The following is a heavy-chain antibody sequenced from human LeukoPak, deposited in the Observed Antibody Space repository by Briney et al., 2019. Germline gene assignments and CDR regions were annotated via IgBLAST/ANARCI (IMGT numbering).Heavy chain of an antibody. D-gene: IGHD3-10*01. CDR2: VNPNSGNT. J-gene: IGHJ6*02. CDR3: ARGGIMVRGVNDLGKYGMDV. V-gene: IGHV1-8*01. CDR1: GYSFSTHD. Sequence: ASVKVSCKASGYSFSTHDINWVRQAPGQGLECRGWVNPNSGNTAYAQSFQGRVTMNRDTSTTTAYMELSNLRSADTAVYYCARGGIMVRGVNDLGKYGMDVWGQGTTVTVSS.